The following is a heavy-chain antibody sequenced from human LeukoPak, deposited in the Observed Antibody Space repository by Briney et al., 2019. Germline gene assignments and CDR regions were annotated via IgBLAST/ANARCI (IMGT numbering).Heavy chain of an antibody. D-gene: IGHD3-16*01. V-gene: IGHV1-18*01. Sequence: ASVKVSCKASGYTFTSYGISWVRQAPGQGLEWMGWISAYNGNTNYAQKFQGRVTMTRNTSISTAYMELSSLRSEDTAVYYCARVTRTWGYYFDYWGQGTLVTVSS. J-gene: IGHJ4*02. CDR3: ARVTRTWGYYFDY. CDR1: GYTFTSYG. CDR2: ISAYNGNT.